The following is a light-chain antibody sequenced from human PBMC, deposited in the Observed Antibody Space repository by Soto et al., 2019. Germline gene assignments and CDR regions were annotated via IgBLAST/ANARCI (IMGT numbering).Light chain of an antibody. CDR2: NVN. CDR1: SSNIGRNT. Sequence: QSVLTQPPSASGTPGQRVTFSCSGSSSNIGRNTVDWYQQPPGTAPKLLIYNVNQRPSGVPDRFSGSKSGTSASLAISGLQSEDEADYYCAAWYDSLNGYVFGTGTKLTVL. J-gene: IGLJ1*01. CDR3: AAWYDSLNGYV. V-gene: IGLV1-44*01.